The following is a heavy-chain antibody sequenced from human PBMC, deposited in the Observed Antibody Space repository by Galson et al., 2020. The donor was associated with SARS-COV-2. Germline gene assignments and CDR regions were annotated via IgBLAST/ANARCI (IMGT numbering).Heavy chain of an antibody. Sequence: SQTLSLTCTVSGVSINSADSYWSWIRQHPRKGLEWIGYIFYSGFTYYSPSFKSRLTMSLDTSTNQFSLKLDAVTAADTAVYYCASGLGGDYWGPGTLVTVSS. CDR3: ASGLGGDY. CDR1: GVSINSADSY. V-gene: IGHV4-31*03. CDR2: IFYSGFT. J-gene: IGHJ4*02. D-gene: IGHD1-26*01.